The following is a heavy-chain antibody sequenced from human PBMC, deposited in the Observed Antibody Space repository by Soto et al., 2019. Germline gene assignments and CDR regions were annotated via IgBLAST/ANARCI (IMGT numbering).Heavy chain of an antibody. J-gene: IGHJ5*02. CDR2: ISYRGTT. D-gene: IGHD1-1*01. Sequence: QVQLQESGPRLVKPSQDLSLTCTVSGGSINSGAYHWSWVRQHPVKGLEWIGAISYRGTTYSNPSLQSRMTMSVDPSKTQLSLKLSSVTAADTAVYYCARMSATGTRWFDPWGPGTLVTVSS. V-gene: IGHV4-31*03. CDR3: ARMSATGTRWFDP. CDR1: GGSINSGAYH.